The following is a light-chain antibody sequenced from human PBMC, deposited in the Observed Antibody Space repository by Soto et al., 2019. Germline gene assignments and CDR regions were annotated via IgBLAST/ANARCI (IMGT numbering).Light chain of an antibody. CDR3: CSFTTSRTYV. Sequence: QSVLTQPASVSGSPGQSITISCTGTSSDVGGYNYVSWYQQYPGKAPKVMIYDVTNRPSGVSNRFSGSRSGNTASLTISGLQAEDEADYYCCSFTTSRTYVFGTGTKVTVL. CDR1: SSDVGGYNY. V-gene: IGLV2-14*01. CDR2: DVT. J-gene: IGLJ1*01.